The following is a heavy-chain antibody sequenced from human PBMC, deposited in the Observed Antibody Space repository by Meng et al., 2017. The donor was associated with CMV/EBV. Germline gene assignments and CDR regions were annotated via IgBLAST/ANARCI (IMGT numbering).Heavy chain of an antibody. J-gene: IGHJ3*02. D-gene: IGHD4/OR15-4a*01. V-gene: IGHV4-34*01. CDR1: GGSFSGYY. CDR3: ARGMMDDYGGIYDAFDI. CDR2: INHSGST. Sequence: SETLSLTCAVYGGSFSGYYWSWIRQPPGKGLEWIGEINHSGSTNYNPSLKSRGTISVDTSKNQFSLKLSSVTAADTAVYYCARGMMDDYGGIYDAFDIWGQGTMVTVSS.